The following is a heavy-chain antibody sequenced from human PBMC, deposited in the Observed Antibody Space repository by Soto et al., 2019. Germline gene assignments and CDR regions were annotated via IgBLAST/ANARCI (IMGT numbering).Heavy chain of an antibody. J-gene: IGHJ5*02. CDR1: GYTFSGHA. CDR2: INAGHSKT. CDR3: GRDQSGTGYYVDWFDP. Sequence: QVHFVQSGAEVKKPGASVKVSCKASGYTFSGHAIHWLRQAPGQRPEWLGWINAGHSKTYYSEKFEGRVTFTRDTVATTVNMELTSLTSEDTAVYYCGRDQSGTGYYVDWFDPWGQGTLVTVSS. D-gene: IGHD3-10*02. V-gene: IGHV1-3*01.